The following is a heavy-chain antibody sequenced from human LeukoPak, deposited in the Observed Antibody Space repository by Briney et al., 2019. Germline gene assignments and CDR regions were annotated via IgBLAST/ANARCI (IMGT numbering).Heavy chain of an antibody. J-gene: IGHJ6*02. D-gene: IGHD1-14*01. CDR2: ISYDGSDK. Sequence: PVGSLRLSCVASGLSFSSYALHWVRQAPGKGLEWVAVISYDGSDKYYADSVKGRFTISRDNSHNTLYLQMNSLRAEDTAVYSCARERVNQRDYYYGMDVWGQGTTVIVSS. CDR1: GLSFSSYA. CDR3: ARERVNQRDYYYGMDV. V-gene: IGHV3-30*04.